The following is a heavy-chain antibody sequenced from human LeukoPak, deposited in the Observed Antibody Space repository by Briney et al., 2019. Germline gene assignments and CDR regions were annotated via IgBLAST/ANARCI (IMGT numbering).Heavy chain of an antibody. CDR2: ISYDGSSK. CDR3: ARDLWGTTPAPIP. D-gene: IGHD2-2*01. J-gene: IGHJ5*02. Sequence: GGSLRLSCAASGFTFSSYAMHWVRQAPGKGLEWVAVISYDGSSKYYADSVKGRFTISRDNSKNTLYLQMNSLRAEDTAVYYCARDLWGTTPAPIPWGQGTLVIVSS. V-gene: IGHV3-30-3*01. CDR1: GFTFSSYA.